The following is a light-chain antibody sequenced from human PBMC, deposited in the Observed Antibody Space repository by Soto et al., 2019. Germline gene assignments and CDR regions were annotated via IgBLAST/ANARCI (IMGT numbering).Light chain of an antibody. J-gene: IGKJ1*01. CDR2: AAS. V-gene: IGKV1-39*01. Sequence: DIXXXXSXASXSXSVVEXXTITCRASQSISSYLNWYQQKPGKAPKLLIYAASSLQSGVPSRFSGSGSGTDFTLTISSLQPEDFATYYCQQSYSTPRTFGQGTKVDI. CDR3: QQSYSTPRT. CDR1: QSISSY.